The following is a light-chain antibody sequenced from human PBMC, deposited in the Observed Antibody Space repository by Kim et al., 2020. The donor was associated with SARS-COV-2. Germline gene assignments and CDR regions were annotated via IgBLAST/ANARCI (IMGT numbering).Light chain of an antibody. Sequence: APGPTATIACGGNAVERRGDHWSQKQPGQAPVLVLYYDSDRPSRTPERVSGSNSRNTATLTLSRVEAGDEADYYCQVWDSSSAHYVFGAGTKVTVL. CDR3: QVWDSSSAHYV. V-gene: IGLV3-21*02. CDR2: YDS. J-gene: IGLJ1*01. CDR1: AVERRG.